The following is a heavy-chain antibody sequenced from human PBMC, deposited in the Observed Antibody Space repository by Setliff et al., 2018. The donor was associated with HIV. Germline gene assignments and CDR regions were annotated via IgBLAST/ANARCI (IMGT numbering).Heavy chain of an antibody. V-gene: IGHV4-59*01. CDR1: GGSISSSY. CDR3: ARGRDKYGPIDY. D-gene: IGHD3-10*01. Sequence: SETLSLTCTVSGGSISSSYWTWTRQPPGKGLEWIGNIHYSGSTNYNPSLRSRVTISVDTSRSQFSLKLSSVTAADTAVYYCARGRDKYGPIDYWGQGTLVTVSS. CDR2: IHYSGST. J-gene: IGHJ4*02.